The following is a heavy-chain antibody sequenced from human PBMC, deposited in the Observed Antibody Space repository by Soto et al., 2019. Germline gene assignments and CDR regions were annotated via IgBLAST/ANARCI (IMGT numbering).Heavy chain of an antibody. J-gene: IGHJ5*02. V-gene: IGHV4-34*01. CDR3: ARGFRIVGATSWFDP. Sequence: PSETLSLTCSIYGGSFSGYYWSWIRQPPGKGLEWIGEINHSGNTNYNPSLKSRVTISVDTSNNQFSLKLNSVTAADTAVYYCARGFRIVGATSWFDPWGQGTLVTVSS. CDR2: INHSGNT. D-gene: IGHD1-26*01. CDR1: GGSFSGYY.